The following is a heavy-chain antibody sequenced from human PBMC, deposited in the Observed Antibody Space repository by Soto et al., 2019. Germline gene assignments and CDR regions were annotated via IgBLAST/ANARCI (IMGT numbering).Heavy chain of an antibody. Sequence: QVQLVESGGGVVQPGRSLRLSCAASGITFSRYDMHWVRQSPGKGLEWLAVISYDGSNEYYADSVKGRFTISRDNSKNTLYLQMNSLRVEDTAVYYCARGRSHSSSSSSYRGMDAW. V-gene: IGHV3-30-3*01. CDR1: GITFSRYD. CDR2: ISYDGSNE. D-gene: IGHD6-6*01. J-gene: IGHJ6*01. CDR3: ARGRSHSSSSSSYRGMDA.